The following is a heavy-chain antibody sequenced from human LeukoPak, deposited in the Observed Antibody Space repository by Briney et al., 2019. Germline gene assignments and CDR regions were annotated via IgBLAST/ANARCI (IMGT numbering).Heavy chain of an antibody. CDR3: ASVTSITIFGVVSSWFDP. CDR2: ICPGDSDT. V-gene: IGHV5-51*01. J-gene: IGHJ5*02. D-gene: IGHD3-3*01. CDR1: GYGFTSYW. Sequence: GESLKISCKGSGYGFTSYWIGWVRQMPGKGLEWMGIICPGDSDTRYSPSFQGQVTISADKSISTAYLQWSSLKASDTAMYYCASVTSITIFGVVSSWFDPWGQGTLVTVSS.